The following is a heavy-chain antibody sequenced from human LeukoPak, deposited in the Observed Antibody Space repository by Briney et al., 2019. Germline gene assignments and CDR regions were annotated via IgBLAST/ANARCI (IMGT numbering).Heavy chain of an antibody. V-gene: IGHV4-61*02. J-gene: IGHJ4*02. D-gene: IGHD1-26*01. CDR2: IYTSGST. Sequence: SQTLSLTCTVSGGSISSGSYYWTWIRQPAGKGLEWIGRIYTSGSTNYNPSLKSRVTISVDTSKNQFSLQLTSVTAADTAVYYCARGGATFDYWGQGTLVTVSS. CDR1: GGSISSGSYY. CDR3: ARGGATFDY.